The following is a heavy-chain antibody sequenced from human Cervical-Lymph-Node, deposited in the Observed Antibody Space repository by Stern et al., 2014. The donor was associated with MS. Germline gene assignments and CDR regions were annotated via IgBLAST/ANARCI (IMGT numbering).Heavy chain of an antibody. J-gene: IGHJ4*02. V-gene: IGHV3-30*01. Sequence: MPLVESGGGVVQPGRSLRLSCAASGFTFSYHAMHWVRQAPGKGLEWVAVISYDGSDKNDADSVKGRFPISRDNSRNTLYLQMNSLRVDDTAVYYCARGGAVATSDYYFDYWGQGILVTVSS. CDR1: GFTFSYHA. D-gene: IGHD5-12*01. CDR3: ARGGAVATSDYYFDY. CDR2: ISYDGSDK.